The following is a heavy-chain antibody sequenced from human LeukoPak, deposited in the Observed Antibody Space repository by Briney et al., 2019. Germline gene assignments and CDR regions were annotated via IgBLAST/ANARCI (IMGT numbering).Heavy chain of an antibody. CDR2: RNPNSGNT. CDR1: GYTFTSYD. J-gene: IGHJ3*02. Sequence: ASVKVSCKASGYTFTSYDINWVRQATGPGLEWMGWRNPNSGNTGYAQKFQGRVTMTRNTSISTAYMELSSLRSEDTAVYYCARVLAGSGWYDVFDIWAQGTMVTVSS. CDR3: ARVLAGSGWYDVFDI. D-gene: IGHD6-19*01. V-gene: IGHV1-8*01.